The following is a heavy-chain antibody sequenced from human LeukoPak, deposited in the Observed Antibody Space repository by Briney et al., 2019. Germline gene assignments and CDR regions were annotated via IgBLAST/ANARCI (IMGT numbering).Heavy chain of an antibody. V-gene: IGHV1-2*02. CDR3: ARVRKLAVNWFDP. CDR1: GYTFTSYD. Sequence: ASVKVSCKASGYTFTSYDINWVRQATGQGLEWMGWINPNSGGTNYAQKFQGRVTMTRDTSISTAYMELSRLRSDDTAVYYCARVRKLAVNWFDPWGQGTLVTVSS. J-gene: IGHJ5*02. CDR2: INPNSGGT. D-gene: IGHD6-6*01.